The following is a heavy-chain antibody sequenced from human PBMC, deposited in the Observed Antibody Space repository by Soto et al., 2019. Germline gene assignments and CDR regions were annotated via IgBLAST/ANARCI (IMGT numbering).Heavy chain of an antibody. D-gene: IGHD6-13*01. Sequence: QVQLVQSGAEVKKPGASVKVSCKASGYTFTGYDMHWVRQAPGQGLEWMGWINANSGGTNYAQKLQGWVTMTRDTAISNAYNELSRLRSDDTAVYYCARRGDSISRYGDYYYGIDVWGPGNTVTLSS. CDR3: ARRGDSISRYGDYYYGIDV. CDR1: GYTFTGYD. CDR2: INANSGGT. J-gene: IGHJ6*02. V-gene: IGHV1-2*04.